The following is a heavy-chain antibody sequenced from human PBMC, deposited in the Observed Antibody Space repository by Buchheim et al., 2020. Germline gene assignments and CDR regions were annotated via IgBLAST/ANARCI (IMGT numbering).Heavy chain of an antibody. J-gene: IGHJ6*02. D-gene: IGHD3-3*01. CDR3: TKITYDLLEAYYYGMDF. V-gene: IGHV3-73*01. CDR2: IRSKANNYAT. CDR1: GFTFSGSA. Sequence: EVQLVESGGGLVQPGGSLKVSCAASGFTFSGSAMHWVRQASGKGLEWVGRIRSKANNYATAYAASVKGRCTISRDDSETMVYLQMNSLKTEDTAVYYCTKITYDLLEAYYYGMDFWGQGT.